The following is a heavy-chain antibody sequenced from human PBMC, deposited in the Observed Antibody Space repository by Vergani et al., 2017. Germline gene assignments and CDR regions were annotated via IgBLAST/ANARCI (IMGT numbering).Heavy chain of an antibody. V-gene: IGHV3-21*01. CDR2: ISSSSSYI. D-gene: IGHD2-2*01. CDR3: ARATSIVVVPAAFDI. CDR1: GFTFSSYS. Sequence: EVQLVESGGGLVKPGGSLRLSCAASGFTFSSYSMNWVRQAPGKGLEWVSSISSSSSYIYYGDSVKGRFTISRDNAKNTLYLQMNSLRAEDTAVYYCARATSIVVVPAAFDIWGQGTMVTVSS. J-gene: IGHJ3*02.